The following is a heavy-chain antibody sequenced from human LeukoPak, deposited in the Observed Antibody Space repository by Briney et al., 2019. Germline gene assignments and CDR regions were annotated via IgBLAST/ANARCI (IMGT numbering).Heavy chain of an antibody. CDR3: ASRISRGDFVVDY. J-gene: IGHJ4*02. CDR1: GGTFSSYA. Sequence: ASVKVSCKASGGTFSSYAISWVRQAPGQGLEWMGGIIPIFGTANYAQKFQGRVTITADESTSTAYMELSSLRSEDTAVYYCASRISRGDFVVDYWGQGTLVTVSS. D-gene: IGHD2-21*01. V-gene: IGHV1-69*13. CDR2: IIPIFGTA.